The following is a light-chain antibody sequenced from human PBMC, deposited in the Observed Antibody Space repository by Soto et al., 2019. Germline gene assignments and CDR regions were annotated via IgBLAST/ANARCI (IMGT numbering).Light chain of an antibody. V-gene: IGLV2-23*01. CDR2: EGN. CDR1: SSDVGTYNL. CDR3: CSYAPSRTLL. J-gene: IGLJ2*01. Sequence: QSALTQPASVSGSPGESITISCTGTSSDVGTYNLVTWYQQHPGRVPRLILYEGNERPSGVSSRFSASKSGNTASLTISGLQAEDEADYFCCSYAPSRTLLFGGGTKLTVL.